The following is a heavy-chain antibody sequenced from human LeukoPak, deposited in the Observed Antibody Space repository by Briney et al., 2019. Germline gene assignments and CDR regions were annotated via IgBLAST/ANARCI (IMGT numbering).Heavy chain of an antibody. CDR2: INPNGGTT. CDR3: ARGPPTSSNWFDP. Sequence: ASVKVSCKASGYTFTNYYMHWVRQAPGQGFEWMGIINPNGGTTNYAQKFQGRVTMTRDTSTSTVYMELSSLRSEDTAVYYCARGPPTSSNWFDPWGQGTLVTVSS. V-gene: IGHV1-46*01. J-gene: IGHJ5*02. CDR1: GYTFTNYY.